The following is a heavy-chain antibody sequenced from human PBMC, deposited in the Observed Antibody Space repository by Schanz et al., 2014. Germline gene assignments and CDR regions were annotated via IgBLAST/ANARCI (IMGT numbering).Heavy chain of an antibody. CDR3: AKGMGYCSGGTCYDYYYYGLDV. CDR1: GFTFSSYA. V-gene: IGHV3-23*01. D-gene: IGHD2-15*01. CDR2: LSGSGRSK. Sequence: EVQLLESGGGLVQPGGSLRLSCAASGFTFSSYAMSWVRQAPGKGLEWVSALSGSGRSKYYADSVKGRFTISRDNSENTLYLQMNSLSADDTAVFYCAKGMGYCSGGTCYDYYYYGLDVWGQGTTVTVSS. J-gene: IGHJ6*02.